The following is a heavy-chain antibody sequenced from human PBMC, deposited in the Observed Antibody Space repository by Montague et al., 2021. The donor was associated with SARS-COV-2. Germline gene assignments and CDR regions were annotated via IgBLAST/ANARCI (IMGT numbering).Heavy chain of an antibody. J-gene: IGHJ4*02. Sequence: SETLSLTCTVSGGSISSSSYYWGWIRQPPGKGLEWIGSIYYSGSTYYNPSLKSRVTISVDTSKNQFSLKLSSVTAADTAVYYCARFPPSDYYDSNAATATPGSFDLWGQGTLVTVSS. V-gene: IGHV4-39*01. D-gene: IGHD3-22*01. CDR1: GGSISSSSYY. CDR3: ARFPPSDYYDSNAATATPGSFDL. CDR2: IYYSGST.